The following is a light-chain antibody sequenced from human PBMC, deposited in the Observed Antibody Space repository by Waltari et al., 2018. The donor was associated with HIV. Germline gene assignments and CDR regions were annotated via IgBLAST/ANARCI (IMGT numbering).Light chain of an antibody. J-gene: IGLJ3*02. Sequence: SVLTQPPSASGTPGQRVTISCSASSSNIGRNYVYWYQQLPGTAPKLLIYRNNQRPSGVPDRFSGSKSGTSASLAISGLRSEDEADYYCAAWDDSLSGRVFGGGTKLTVL. V-gene: IGLV1-47*01. CDR1: SSNIGRNY. CDR3: AAWDDSLSGRV. CDR2: RNN.